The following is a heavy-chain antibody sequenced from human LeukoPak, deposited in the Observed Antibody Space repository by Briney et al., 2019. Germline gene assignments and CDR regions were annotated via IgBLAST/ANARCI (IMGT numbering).Heavy chain of an antibody. Sequence: ASVKVSCKASGGTFSSYAISWVRQAPEQGLEWMGRIIPILGIASYAQKFQGRVTITADKSTSTAYMELSSLRSEDTAVYYCASLAVAQLFDPWGQGTLVTVSS. CDR1: GGTFSSYA. CDR2: IIPILGIA. V-gene: IGHV1-69*04. CDR3: ASLAVAQLFDP. J-gene: IGHJ5*02. D-gene: IGHD6-19*01.